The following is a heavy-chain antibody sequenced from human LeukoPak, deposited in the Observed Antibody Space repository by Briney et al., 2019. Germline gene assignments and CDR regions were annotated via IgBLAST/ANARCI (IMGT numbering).Heavy chain of an antibody. V-gene: IGHV5-51*01. CDR2: IYPGDSET. J-gene: IGHJ4*02. CDR1: GYSFSTFW. D-gene: IGHD1-1*01. CDR3: ARGWNYFDY. Sequence: HGESLKISCKGSGYSFSTFWIGWVRQMSGRGLEWMGIIYPGDSETRYSPSFQGQVTISADKSISTAYLQWSSLKASDTAIHYCARGWNYFDYWGQGALVTVSS.